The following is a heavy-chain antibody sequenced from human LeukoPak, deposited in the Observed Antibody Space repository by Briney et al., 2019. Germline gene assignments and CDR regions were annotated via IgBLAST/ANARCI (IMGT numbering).Heavy chain of an antibody. V-gene: IGHV1-46*01. CDR2: INPSGGST. Sequence: ASVKVSCKASGYTFTSYYMHWVRQAPGQGLEWMGIINPSGGSTSYAQKFQGRVTMTRDTSTSTVYMELSSLRSEDTDVYYCAREGSTIGFDPWGQGTLVTVSS. J-gene: IGHJ5*02. CDR1: GYTFTSYY. CDR3: AREGSTIGFDP. D-gene: IGHD2/OR15-2a*01.